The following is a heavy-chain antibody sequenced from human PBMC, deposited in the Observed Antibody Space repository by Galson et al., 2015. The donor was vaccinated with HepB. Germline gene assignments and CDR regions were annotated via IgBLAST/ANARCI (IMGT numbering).Heavy chain of an antibody. V-gene: IGHV1-69*10. Sequence: SVKVSCKASGGTFNNNAVAWVRQVPGQGLEWMGGIVPVLGTAHYAQNFQGRVTMTADKSTGTVYMELSSLRSEDTALYYCAREGLGRYGSGGYYLLGVFDPWGQGTSVTVSP. CDR3: AREGLGRYGSGGYYLLGVFDP. J-gene: IGHJ5*02. CDR2: IVPVLGTA. D-gene: IGHD3-10*01. CDR1: GGTFNNNA.